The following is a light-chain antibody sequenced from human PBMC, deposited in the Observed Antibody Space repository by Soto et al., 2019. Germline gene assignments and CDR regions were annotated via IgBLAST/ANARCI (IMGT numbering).Light chain of an antibody. Sequence: EIVLTQSPGTLSLSPWERATLSCRASQSVRSNYLAWYQQKPGQAPRLLIYGISSRATGIPDRFSASGSGTDFTLTIRRLEPEDFAVYYCQQYGTSPKTFGQGTKVDIK. CDR1: QSVRSNY. CDR3: QQYGTSPKT. V-gene: IGKV3-20*01. CDR2: GIS. J-gene: IGKJ1*01.